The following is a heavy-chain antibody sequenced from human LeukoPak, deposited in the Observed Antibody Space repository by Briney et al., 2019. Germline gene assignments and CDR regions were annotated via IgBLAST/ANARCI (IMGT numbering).Heavy chain of an antibody. Sequence: ASVKVSCKASGYTFTGYFIHWVRQAPGQGLEWMGWISANSIKTNYAQNVQGRVTMTTDTSTSTAYMELRSLRSDDTAIYYCARVSESGWNDGLVYNHLYYMDVWGKGTTVTISS. CDR3: ARVSESGWNDGLVYNHLYYMDV. CDR1: GYTFTGYF. J-gene: IGHJ6*03. CDR2: ISANSIKT. V-gene: IGHV1-18*04. D-gene: IGHD1-1*01.